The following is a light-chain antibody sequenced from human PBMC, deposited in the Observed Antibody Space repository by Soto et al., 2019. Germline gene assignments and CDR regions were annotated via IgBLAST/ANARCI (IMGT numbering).Light chain of an antibody. J-gene: IGKJ4*01. V-gene: IGKV3-15*01. CDR1: QSVSSN. CDR2: GAS. Sequence: IVITQSPTALSVSPGESSTLSCRASQSVSSNLAWYQQKPGQAPRLLIYGASTRATGIPARFSGSGSGTEFTLTISSLQPEDFATYYCQQANSFPLTFGGGTKVAIK. CDR3: QQANSFPLT.